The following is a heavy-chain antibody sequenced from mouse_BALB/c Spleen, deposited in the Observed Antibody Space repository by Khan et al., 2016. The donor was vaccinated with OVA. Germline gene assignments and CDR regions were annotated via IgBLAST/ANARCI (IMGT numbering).Heavy chain of an antibody. CDR1: GFTFTDYY. CDR3: ARDGGQYVGYDAMDY. CDR2: IRNKANYYTT. Sequence: EVALVASGGGLVQPGGSLRLSCATSGFTFTDYYMSWVRQPPGKALEWLGFIRNKANYYTTEYITSVKGRFTISRDDSKSILYLQMNPLRADDSATYFCARDGGQYVGYDAMDYWGQGTSVTVSS. V-gene: IGHV7-3*02. J-gene: IGHJ4*01.